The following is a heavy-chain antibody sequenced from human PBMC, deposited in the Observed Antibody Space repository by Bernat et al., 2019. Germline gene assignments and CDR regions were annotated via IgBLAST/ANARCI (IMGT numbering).Heavy chain of an antibody. J-gene: IGHJ4*02. CDR2: IIPILGIA. D-gene: IGHD3-3*01. CDR1: GGTFSSYT. Sequence: QVQLVQSGAEVKKPGSSVKVSCKASGGTFSSYTISWVRQAPGQGLEWMGRIIPILGIANYAQKFQGRVTITANKSTSTAYMELSSLRSEDTAVYYCATGSITIFGVVSNWGQGTLVTVSS. V-gene: IGHV1-69*02. CDR3: ATGSITIFGVVSN.